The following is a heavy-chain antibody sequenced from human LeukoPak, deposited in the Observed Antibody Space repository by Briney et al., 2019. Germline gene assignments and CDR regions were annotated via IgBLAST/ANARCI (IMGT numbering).Heavy chain of an antibody. CDR2: ISAYNGNT. Sequence: GASVKVSCKASGYTFTSYGISWVRQAPGQGLEWMGWISAYNGNTNYAQKLQGRVTMTTDTSTSTAYMELRSLRSDDTAVYYCARDPTINYDLAQANGMDVWGQGTTVTVSS. J-gene: IGHJ6*02. CDR1: GYTFTSYG. V-gene: IGHV1-18*01. CDR3: ARDPTINYDLAQANGMDV. D-gene: IGHD3-3*01.